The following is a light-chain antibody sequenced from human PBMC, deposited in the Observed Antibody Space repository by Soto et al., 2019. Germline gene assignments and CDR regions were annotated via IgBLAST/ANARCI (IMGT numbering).Light chain of an antibody. J-gene: IGKJ4*01. CDR3: QQYNNSPLT. CDR2: GTS. CDR1: HRVSSY. V-gene: IGKV3-15*01. Sequence: EIVMTQSPATLSVSPGERATLSCRASHRVSSYLAWYQQKPGQAPRLLIYGTSTRATGIPARFSGSGSGTEFTLTITSLQSEDFAVYYCQQYNNSPLTFGGGTKVEIK.